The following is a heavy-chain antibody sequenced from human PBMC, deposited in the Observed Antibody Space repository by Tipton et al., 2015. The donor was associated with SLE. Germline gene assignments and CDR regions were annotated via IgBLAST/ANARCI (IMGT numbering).Heavy chain of an antibody. Sequence: TLSLTCTVSGISFTSYYWSWIRQPPGKGLEWVGYISYTGSTIYNPSLKSRVPVSMDTSKSQFSQKLSSVTAADTAVYYCARHPGSSWYRGRYFDYWGQGTLVTVSS. CDR2: ISYTGST. V-gene: IGHV4-59*08. J-gene: IGHJ4*02. CDR1: GISFTSYY. CDR3: ARHPGSSWYRGRYFDY. D-gene: IGHD6-13*01.